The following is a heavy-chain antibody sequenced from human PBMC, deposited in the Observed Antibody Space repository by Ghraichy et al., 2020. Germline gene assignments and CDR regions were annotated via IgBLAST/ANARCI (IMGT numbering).Heavy chain of an antibody. CDR3: AKDNIAVAGTGYYYYGMDV. J-gene: IGHJ6*02. CDR1: GFTFSSYG. D-gene: IGHD6-19*01. CDR2: ISYDGSNK. V-gene: IGHV3-30*18. Sequence: GGSLRLSCAASGFTFSSYGMHWVRQAPGKGLEWVAVISYDGSNKYYADSVKGRFTISRDNSKNTLYLQMNSLRAEDTAVYYCAKDNIAVAGTGYYYYGMDVWCQGTTVTVSS.